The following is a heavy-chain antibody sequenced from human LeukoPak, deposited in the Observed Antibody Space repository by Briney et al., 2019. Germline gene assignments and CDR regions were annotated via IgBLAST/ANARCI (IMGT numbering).Heavy chain of an antibody. Sequence: SGRSLRLSCTASGFTFGDYAMSWVRQAPGKGLEWVSGITSGGSTYYADSVKGLFTISRDKSKNTLFLQMNSLRAEDTAVYYCAKGFYYPSYYFDYWGQGTLVTVSS. CDR3: AKGFYYPSYYFDY. CDR1: GFTFGDYA. D-gene: IGHD3-10*01. J-gene: IGHJ4*02. V-gene: IGHV3-23*01. CDR2: ITSGGST.